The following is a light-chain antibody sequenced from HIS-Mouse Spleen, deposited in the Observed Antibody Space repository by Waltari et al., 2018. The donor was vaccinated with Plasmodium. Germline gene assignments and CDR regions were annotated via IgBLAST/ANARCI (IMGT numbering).Light chain of an antibody. Sequence: SYELTQPPSVSVSQGQTARITCSGDALPKKHTYWYQQKSGQAPVLVIYEDSKRPPGIPERFSGSSSGTMATLTISGAQVEDEADYYCYSTDSSGNHRVFGGGTKLTVL. V-gene: IGLV3-10*01. CDR2: EDS. J-gene: IGLJ3*02. CDR3: YSTDSSGNHRV. CDR1: ALPKKH.